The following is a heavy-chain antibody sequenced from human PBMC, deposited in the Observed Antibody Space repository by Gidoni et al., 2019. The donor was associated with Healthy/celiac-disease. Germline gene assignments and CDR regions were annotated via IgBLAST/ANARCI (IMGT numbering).Heavy chain of an antibody. CDR2: IDWDDNK. D-gene: IGHD7-27*01. CDR3: ARDATITGDYFDY. CDR1: GFSLSTSAMR. Sequence: QVTLKESGPSLVKPTQTLTLTCTFSGFSLSTSAMRVSWIRQPPGKSLEWLARIDWDDNKCYSTSLKTRLTISEDTSKRQVVLKMTNMDPVDTATYYCARDATITGDYFDYWGQGTLVTVSS. V-gene: IGHV2-70*04. J-gene: IGHJ4*02.